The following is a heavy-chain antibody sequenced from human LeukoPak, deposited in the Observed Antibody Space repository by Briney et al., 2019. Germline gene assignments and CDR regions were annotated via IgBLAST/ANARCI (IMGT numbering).Heavy chain of an antibody. D-gene: IGHD2-15*01. CDR2: FYSSKNT. J-gene: IGHJ5*02. V-gene: IGHV4-4*07. CDR3: AGESCSGDTCQRGFDP. CDR1: GGSISGFS. Sequence: SETLSLTCTVSGGSISGFSWSWIRQPAGKGLEWIGRFYSSKNTNYSPSLKRRVTMSVDTSAKQFSLKLTSVTVADTAIYYCAGESCSGDTCQRGFDPWGQGTLVTVFS.